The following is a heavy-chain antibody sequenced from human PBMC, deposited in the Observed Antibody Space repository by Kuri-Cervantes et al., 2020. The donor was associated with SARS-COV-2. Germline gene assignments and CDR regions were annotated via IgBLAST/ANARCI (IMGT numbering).Heavy chain of an antibody. J-gene: IGHJ4*02. D-gene: IGHD5-12*01. CDR3: ASGLGLPLDY. Sequence: SETLSLTCTVSGGTISSGSYYWSWIRQPAGKGLEWIGRIYTSGSTNYNPSLKSRVTISVDTSKNQFSLKLSSVTAADTAVYYCASGLGLPLDYWGQGTLVTVSS. V-gene: IGHV4-61*02. CDR1: GGTISSGSYY. CDR2: IYTSGST.